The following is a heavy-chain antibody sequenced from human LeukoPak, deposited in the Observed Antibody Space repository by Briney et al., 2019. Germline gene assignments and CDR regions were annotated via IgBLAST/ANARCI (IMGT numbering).Heavy chain of an antibody. CDR1: GFTFSSYA. CDR3: AKLSILRNSSSWSGVDY. CDR2: ISGSGGST. Sequence: GGSLRLSCAASGFTFSSYAMSWVRQAPGKGLEWVSAISGSGGSTYYADSVKGRFTISRDNSKNTLYLQMNSLRAEDTAVYYCAKLSILRNSSSWSGVDYWGQGPLVTVSS. D-gene: IGHD6-13*01. V-gene: IGHV3-23*01. J-gene: IGHJ4*02.